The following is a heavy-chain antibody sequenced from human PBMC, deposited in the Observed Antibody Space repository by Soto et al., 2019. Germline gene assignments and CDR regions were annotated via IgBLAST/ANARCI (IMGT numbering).Heavy chain of an antibody. D-gene: IGHD6-19*01. CDR1: GGSISSGGYY. J-gene: IGHJ3*02. CDR2: IYYSGGT. Sequence: SETLSLTCTVSGGSISSGGYYWSWIRQHPGKGLEWIGYIYYSGGTYYNPSLKSRVTISVDTSKNQFSLKLSSVAAADTAVYYCARDSSGWYEGGAFDIWGQGKMVTVSS. CDR3: ARDSSGWYEGGAFDI. V-gene: IGHV4-31*03.